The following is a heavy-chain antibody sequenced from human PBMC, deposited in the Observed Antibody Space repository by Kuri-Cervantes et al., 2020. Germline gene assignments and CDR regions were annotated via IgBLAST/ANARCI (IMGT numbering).Heavy chain of an antibody. CDR3: AREIYAGAVYYFYL. CDR1: GYTFSRNW. J-gene: IGHJ4*01. CDR2: MNNDDSSK. V-gene: IGHV3-74*03. D-gene: IGHD3-9*01. Sequence: GESLKISCAGSGYTFSRNWMHWVRQAPGRGLVWVSRMNNDDSSKTYADSVRGRFTISRDNAKNTLYLQMNSLRADDTAVYYCAREIYAGAVYYFYLWGHGTPVTVSS.